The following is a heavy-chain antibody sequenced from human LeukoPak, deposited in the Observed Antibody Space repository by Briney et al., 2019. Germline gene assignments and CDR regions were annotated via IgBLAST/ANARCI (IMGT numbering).Heavy chain of an antibody. D-gene: IGHD3-22*01. CDR1: GYSFTTYW. J-gene: IGHJ3*02. Sequence: GESLKISCKALGYSFTTYWIARVRQMPGRGLDWMGIIYPGDSDTTYSPSFQGQVTISVDKSISTAYLQWSSLKASDTAMYYCARRGYDSSGYTDAFDIWGQGTMVTVSS. CDR3: ARRGYDSSGYTDAFDI. V-gene: IGHV5-51*01. CDR2: IYPGDSDT.